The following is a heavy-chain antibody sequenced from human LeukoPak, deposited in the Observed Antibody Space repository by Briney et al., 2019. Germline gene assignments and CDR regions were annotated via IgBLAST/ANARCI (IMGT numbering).Heavy chain of an antibody. V-gene: IGHV4-59*08. D-gene: IGHD3-10*01. CDR3: TRQSEFYYNGMDV. CDR2: IHYSGNN. CDR1: GGSISSYY. Sequence: SETLSLTCTVSGGSISSYYWRWIRQPPGKGLEYIGYIHYSGNNNYNPSLKSRLPTTVNTSKNQFSLLLITVTAADTAADYCTRQSEFYYNGMDVWGQGTAVTVSS. J-gene: IGHJ6*02.